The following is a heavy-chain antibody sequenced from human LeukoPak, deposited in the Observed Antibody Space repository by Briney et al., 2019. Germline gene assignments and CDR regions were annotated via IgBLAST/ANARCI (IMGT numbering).Heavy chain of an antibody. D-gene: IGHD1-1*01. CDR1: GFSFSDYA. V-gene: IGHV3-23*01. J-gene: IGHJ4*02. Sequence: GGSLRLSCAASGFSFSDYAMSRVRQAPARGAGWVSSIRGGGEIFYADSVKGRFTLSRDDSRNTVYLQLNNLRVEDTAIYYCAKANWVSNADAVWWGQGTQVTVSS. CDR2: IRGGGEI. CDR3: AKANWVSNADAVW.